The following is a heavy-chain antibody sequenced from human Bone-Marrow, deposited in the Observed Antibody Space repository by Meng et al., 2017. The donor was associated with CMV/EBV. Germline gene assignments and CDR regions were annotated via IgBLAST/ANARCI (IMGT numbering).Heavy chain of an antibody. CDR3: ARDGYYDFWSGYFYYYYGMDV. CDR1: GFTFSDYY. V-gene: IGHV3-11*04. CDR2: ISSSGSTI. Sequence: GESLKISCAASGFTFSDYYMSWIRQAPGKGLEWVSYISSSGSTIYYADSVKGRFTISRDNAKNSLYLQMNSLRAEDTAVYYCARDGYYDFWSGYFYYYYGMDVWGQGTTVTGSS. D-gene: IGHD3-3*01. J-gene: IGHJ6*02.